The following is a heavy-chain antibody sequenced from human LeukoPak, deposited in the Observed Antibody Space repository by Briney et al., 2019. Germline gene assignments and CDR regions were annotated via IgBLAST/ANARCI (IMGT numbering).Heavy chain of an antibody. V-gene: IGHV3-53*04. CDR2: IYIGDNP. Sequence: GGSLRLSCAASGLTVSSSYMSWVRQAPGKGLEWVSIIYIGDNPHYADSVKGRFTISRHNTKNTLYLQMNNLRAEDTAVYYCARVRPWVFDYWGQGTLVTVSS. CDR3: ARVRPWVFDY. CDR1: GLTVSSSY. J-gene: IGHJ4*02.